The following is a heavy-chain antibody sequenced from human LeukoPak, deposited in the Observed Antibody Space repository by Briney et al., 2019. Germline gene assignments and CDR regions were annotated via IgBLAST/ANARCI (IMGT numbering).Heavy chain of an antibody. D-gene: IGHD2-2*01. CDR3: ATGYCSSTSCPSFYYYYYMDV. CDR2: INPSGGST. CDR1: GYTFTSYY. J-gene: IGHJ6*03. V-gene: IGHV1-46*01. Sequence: ASVKVSCKASGYTFTSYYMHWVRQAPGQGLEWMGIINPSGGSTSYAQKFQGRVTMTRDTSTSTVYMELSSLRSEDTAVYYCATGYCSSTSCPSFYYYYYMDVWGKGTTVTVSS.